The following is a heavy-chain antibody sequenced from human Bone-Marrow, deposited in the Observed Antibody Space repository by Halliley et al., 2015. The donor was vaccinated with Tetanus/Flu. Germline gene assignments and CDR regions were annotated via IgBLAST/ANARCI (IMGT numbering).Heavy chain of an antibody. CDR2: IQTSGYA. CDR3: ARGMCNATVCRGRTLFDS. Sequence: TLSLTCTVSGDSMGTYFWSWIRQSPGKGLEWIGYIQTSGYANYNPSFRSRVAMSVDTSKNQISLRQTSMTSADTAVYYCARGMCNATVCRGRTLFDSWGRGILVTVSS. CDR1: GDSMGTYF. J-gene: IGHJ4*02. D-gene: IGHD2-15*01. V-gene: IGHV4-4*08.